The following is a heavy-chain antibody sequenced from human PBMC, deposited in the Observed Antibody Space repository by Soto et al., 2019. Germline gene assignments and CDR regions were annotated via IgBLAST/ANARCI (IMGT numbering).Heavy chain of an antibody. CDR3: ARGPNGMDD. J-gene: IGHJ6*02. V-gene: IGHV1-18*01. CDR2: ISVYNGNT. Sequence: GAAVKVSCKASGYTFTGCGISWLGKAPGQGLEWMGWISVYNGNTNYAKKLQGRVTMTTDTSKSTDYMELRSLRSDDTAVYYCARGPNGMDDWGQGTTVTVSS. CDR1: GYTFTGCG.